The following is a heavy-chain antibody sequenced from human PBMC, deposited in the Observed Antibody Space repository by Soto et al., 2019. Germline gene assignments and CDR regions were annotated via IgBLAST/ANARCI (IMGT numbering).Heavy chain of an antibody. V-gene: IGHV3-30*04. CDR3: ARGWGDCRSLNCYGVFAY. CDR1: GFTFKTYT. CDR2: VAYDGRTE. Sequence: AGGSLRLSCAASGFTFKTYTVHLVRQAPGKGLEWVAVVAYDGRTEYYADSVKDRFTVSRDNSKNTLFLQMNSLRVEDTAVYFCARGWGDCRSLNCYGVFAYWGQGALVTVSS. J-gene: IGHJ4*02. D-gene: IGHD2-2*01.